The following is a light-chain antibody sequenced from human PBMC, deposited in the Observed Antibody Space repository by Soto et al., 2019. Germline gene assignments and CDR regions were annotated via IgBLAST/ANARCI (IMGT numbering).Light chain of an antibody. CDR3: SSYTSSSTLWV. Sequence: QSALTQPASGSGYPGQSITISCTGTSSDVGGYNYVSWYQQHPGKAPKLMIYDVSNRPSGVSNRFSGSKSGNTASLTISGLQAEDEADYYCSSYTSSSTLWVFGGGTKLTVL. CDR1: SSDVGGYNY. J-gene: IGLJ3*02. V-gene: IGLV2-14*01. CDR2: DVS.